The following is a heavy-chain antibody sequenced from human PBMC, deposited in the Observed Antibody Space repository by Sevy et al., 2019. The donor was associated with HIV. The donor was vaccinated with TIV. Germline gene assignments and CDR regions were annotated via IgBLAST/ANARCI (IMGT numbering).Heavy chain of an antibody. D-gene: IGHD2-2*02. Sequence: GGSLRLSCAASGFTFSSYSMNWVRQAPGKGLEWVSSISSSSSYIYYEDSVKGRFTISRDNAKNSLYLQMNSLRAEDTAVYYCAREKVVPAAISPPLGRYYYYGMDVWGQGTTVTVSS. V-gene: IGHV3-21*01. CDR3: AREKVVPAAISPPLGRYYYYGMDV. CDR1: GFTFSSYS. J-gene: IGHJ6*02. CDR2: ISSSSSYI.